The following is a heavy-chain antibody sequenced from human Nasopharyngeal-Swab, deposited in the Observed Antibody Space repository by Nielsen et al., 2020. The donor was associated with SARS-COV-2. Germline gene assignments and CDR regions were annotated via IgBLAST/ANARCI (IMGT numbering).Heavy chain of an antibody. D-gene: IGHD2-2*01. CDR2: ISSSGSYM. CDR1: GFTFIDYT. Sequence: GESLKISFAASGFTFIDYTMNWFRQPPGQGLDWFSSISSSGSYMYYTASVKGRFTMSRGNANNSLYLQMNSLRAEDTAVYYCASDSRYWGQGTLVTVSS. J-gene: IGHJ4*02. CDR3: ASDSRY. V-gene: IGHV3-21*01.